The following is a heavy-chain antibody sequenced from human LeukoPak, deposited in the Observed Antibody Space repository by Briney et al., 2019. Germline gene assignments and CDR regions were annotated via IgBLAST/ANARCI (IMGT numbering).Heavy chain of an antibody. Sequence: GGSLRLSCTASGFTFNNYAMYWVRQAPRKGLEWVAGIFGSGGSAHYADSVKGRFTISRDNSKNTVYLQMDSLRGEDTALYYCTKTTTGYSSGQYPGWPADHWGQGTLVTVSS. CDR2: IFGSGGSA. J-gene: IGHJ4*02. CDR1: GFTFNNYA. CDR3: TKTTTGYSSGQYPGWPADH. D-gene: IGHD3-22*01. V-gene: IGHV3-23*01.